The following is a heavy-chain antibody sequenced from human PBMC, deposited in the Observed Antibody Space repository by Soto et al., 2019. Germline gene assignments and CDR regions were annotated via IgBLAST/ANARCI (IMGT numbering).Heavy chain of an antibody. D-gene: IGHD3-22*01. CDR3: ARDSDRGYSPAFDY. CDR1: GFTFSSYE. CDR2: ISSSGSTI. Sequence: GGSLRISCAVSGFTFSSYEMNWVRQAPGKGLEWVSYISSSGSTIYYADSVKGRFTISRDNAKNSLYLQMNSLRAEDTAVYYCARDSDRGYSPAFDYWGQGTLVTVSS. J-gene: IGHJ4*02. V-gene: IGHV3-48*03.